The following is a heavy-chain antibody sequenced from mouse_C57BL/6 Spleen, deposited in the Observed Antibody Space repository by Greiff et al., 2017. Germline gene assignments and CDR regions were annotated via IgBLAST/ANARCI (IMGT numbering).Heavy chain of an antibody. J-gene: IGHJ2*01. CDR3: ARSNYYGRGDFDY. CDR2: ISSGSSTI. V-gene: IGHV5-17*01. CDR1: GFTFSDYG. Sequence: EVKLMESGGGLVKPGGSLKLSCAASGFTFSDYGMHWVRQAPEKGLEWVAYISSGSSTIYYADTVKGRFTISRDNAKNTLFLQMTSLRSEDTAMYYCARSNYYGRGDFDYWGQGTTLTVSS. D-gene: IGHD1-1*01.